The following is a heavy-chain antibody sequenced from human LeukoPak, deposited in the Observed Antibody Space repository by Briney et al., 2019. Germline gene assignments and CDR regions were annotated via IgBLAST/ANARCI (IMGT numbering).Heavy chain of an antibody. CDR3: AKDRQGAGDGSFDY. V-gene: IGHV3-30*18. J-gene: IGHJ4*02. Sequence: GGSLRLSCAASGFTFSSYGTHWVRQAPGKGLEWVAVISYDGSSKYYADPVKGRFTISRDNSKNTLYLQMNSLRTEDTAVYYCAKDRQGAGDGSFDYWGQGTLVTVSS. CDR1: GFTFSSYG. D-gene: IGHD1-26*01. CDR2: ISYDGSSK.